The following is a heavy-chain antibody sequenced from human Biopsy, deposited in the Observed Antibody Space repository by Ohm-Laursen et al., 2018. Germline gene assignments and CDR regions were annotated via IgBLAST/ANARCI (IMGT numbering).Heavy chain of an antibody. CDR2: VYYSGTT. D-gene: IGHD2/OR15-2a*01. Sequence: SDTLSLTCTVSGGSISSDWWSWIRQIPGKGLEWIGYVYYSGTTTYNPSLRSRVTISVDTSMNQISLRLQSVTAADTAIYYCTRATNSTDWPYYYFYGMDIWGQGTTVTVSS. CDR1: GGSISSDW. V-gene: IGHV4-59*07. CDR3: TRATNSTDWPYYYFYGMDI. J-gene: IGHJ6*02.